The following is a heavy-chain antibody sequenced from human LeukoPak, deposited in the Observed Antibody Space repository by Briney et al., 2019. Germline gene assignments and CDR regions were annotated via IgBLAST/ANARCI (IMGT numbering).Heavy chain of an antibody. V-gene: IGHV3-21*01. CDR2: ISSSSSYI. J-gene: IGHJ4*02. Sequence: GGSLRLSCAASGFTFSSYAMSWVRQAPGKGLEWVSSISSSSSYIYYADSVKGRFTISRDNAKNSLYLQMNSLRAEDTAVYYCARAGAHCSGGSCFDYWGQGTLVTVSS. CDR3: ARAGAHCSGGSCFDY. D-gene: IGHD2-15*01. CDR1: GFTFSSYA.